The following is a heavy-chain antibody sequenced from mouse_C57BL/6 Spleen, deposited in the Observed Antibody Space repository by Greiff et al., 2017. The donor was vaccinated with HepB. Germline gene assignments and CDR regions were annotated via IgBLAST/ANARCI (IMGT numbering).Heavy chain of an antibody. CDR2: IDPSDSET. V-gene: IGHV1-52*01. J-gene: IGHJ3*01. Sequence: VQLQQSGAELVRPGSSVKLSCKASGYTFTSYWMHWVKQRPIQGLEWIGNIDPSDSETHYNQKFKDKATLTVDKSSSTAYMQLSSLTSEDSAVYYCALYYGSLAWFAYWGQGTLVTVSA. CDR3: ALYYGSLAWFAY. CDR1: GYTFTSYW. D-gene: IGHD1-1*01.